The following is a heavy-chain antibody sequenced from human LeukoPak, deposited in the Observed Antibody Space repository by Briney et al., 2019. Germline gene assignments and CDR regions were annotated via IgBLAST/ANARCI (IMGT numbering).Heavy chain of an antibody. CDR2: IYSSDNT. V-gene: IGHV3-53*01. Sequence: GGPLRLSCAASGFTVSNNYMSWVRQAPGKGLEWVSIIYSSDNTYYADSVKGRFTISRDNAKNTVYLQMNNVRAEDTAVYYCARGITNIAVGDYWGQGTLVTVSS. CDR3: ARGITNIAVGDY. CDR1: GFTVSNNY. J-gene: IGHJ4*02. D-gene: IGHD6-19*01.